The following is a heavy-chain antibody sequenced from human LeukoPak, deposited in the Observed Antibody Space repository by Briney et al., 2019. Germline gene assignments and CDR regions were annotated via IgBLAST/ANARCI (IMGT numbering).Heavy chain of an antibody. CDR1: GFTFSSYW. CDR2: IKQDGSEK. J-gene: IGHJ4*02. V-gene: IGHV3-7*01. D-gene: IGHD6-13*01. Sequence: GGSLRLSCAASGFTFSSYWMSWVRQAPGKGLEWVANIKQDGSEKYYVDSVKGRFTISRDNAKNSLYLQMNSLRAEDTAVYYCARELQSIAAALYYFDYWGQGTLVTVSP. CDR3: ARELQSIAAALYYFDY.